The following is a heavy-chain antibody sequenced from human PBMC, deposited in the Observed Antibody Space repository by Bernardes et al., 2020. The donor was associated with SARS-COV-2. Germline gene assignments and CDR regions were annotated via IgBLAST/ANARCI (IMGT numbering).Heavy chain of an antibody. V-gene: IGHV1-24*01. Sequence: ASVKDSCKVSGYTLTALSMHWVRQAPGKGLEWMGGFDPEDGETIYAQKFQGRVTMTEDTSTDTAYMELSSLRSEDTAVYYCATGPPIGVWSGYYDWGQGTLVTVSS. CDR1: GYTLTALS. D-gene: IGHD3-3*01. J-gene: IGHJ4*02. CDR2: FDPEDGET. CDR3: ATGPPIGVWSGYYD.